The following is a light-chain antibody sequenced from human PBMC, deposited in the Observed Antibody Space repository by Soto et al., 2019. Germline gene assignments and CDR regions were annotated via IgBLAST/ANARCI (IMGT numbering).Light chain of an antibody. Sequence: QSALTQSASVSGSPGQSITISCTGTSSDVGGYNYVSWYQQHPGTAPKLMIYEVSNRPSGVSDRFSGSRSGNTASLTISGLQAEDESDYYCISYTSSSTWVFGGGTKVTVL. J-gene: IGLJ3*02. CDR1: SSDVGGYNY. V-gene: IGLV2-14*01. CDR2: EVS. CDR3: ISYTSSSTWV.